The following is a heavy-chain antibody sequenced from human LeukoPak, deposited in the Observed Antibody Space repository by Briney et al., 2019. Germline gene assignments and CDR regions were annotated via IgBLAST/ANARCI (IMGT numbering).Heavy chain of an antibody. D-gene: IGHD4/OR15-4a*01. CDR3: ARGRGETMAWYDAFDI. V-gene: IGHV4-59*01. Sequence: SETLSLTCTVSGGSISSYCWSWIRQPPGKGLDRIGYIYSSGSTNYNPSLKSRVTISVDTSKNQFSLKLTSVTAADTAVYYCARGRGETMAWYDAFDIWGQGTMVTVSS. CDR1: GGSISSYC. J-gene: IGHJ3*02. CDR2: IYSSGST.